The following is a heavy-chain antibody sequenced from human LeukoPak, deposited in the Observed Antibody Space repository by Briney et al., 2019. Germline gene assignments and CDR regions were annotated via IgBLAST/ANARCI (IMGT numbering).Heavy chain of an antibody. CDR3: ATAVPGSYSFDY. D-gene: IGHD6-19*01. V-gene: IGHV3-23*01. CDR2: ISGGGGST. CDR1: GFTFTSYS. Sequence: GGSLRLSCAASGFTFTSYSMNWVRQAPGKGLEWVSTISGGGGSTYYADSVKGRFTISRDNSKNTLYLQVSSLRAEDTAVYYCATAVPGSYSFDYWGQGTLVTVSS. J-gene: IGHJ4*02.